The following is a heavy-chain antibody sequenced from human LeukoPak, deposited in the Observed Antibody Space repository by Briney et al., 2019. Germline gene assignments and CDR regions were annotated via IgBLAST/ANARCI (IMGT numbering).Heavy chain of an antibody. CDR1: GGSFSGYY. V-gene: IGHV4-34*01. Sequence: SETLSLTCAVYGGSFSGYYWSWIRQPPGKGLEWIGEINHSGSTNYNPSLKSRVTISVDTSKNQFSLKLSSVTAADTAVYYCARSGAGFGYYYYGMDVWGQGTTVTVSS. J-gene: IGHJ6*02. D-gene: IGHD3-10*01. CDR3: ARSGAGFGYYYYGMDV. CDR2: INHSGST.